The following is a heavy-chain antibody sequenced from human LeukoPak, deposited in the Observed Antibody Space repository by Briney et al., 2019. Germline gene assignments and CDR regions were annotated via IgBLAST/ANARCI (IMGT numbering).Heavy chain of an antibody. D-gene: IGHD3-22*01. CDR2: ISYDGSNK. CDR3: ARGPLGITMIVVVPGFDP. J-gene: IGHJ5*02. Sequence: GGSLRLSCAASGFTFSSYEMNWVRQAPGKGLEWVAVISYDGSNKYYADSVKGRFTISRDNSKNTLYLQMNSLRAEDTAVYYCARGPLGITMIVVVPGFDPWGQGTLVTVSS. CDR1: GFTFSSYE. V-gene: IGHV3-30*03.